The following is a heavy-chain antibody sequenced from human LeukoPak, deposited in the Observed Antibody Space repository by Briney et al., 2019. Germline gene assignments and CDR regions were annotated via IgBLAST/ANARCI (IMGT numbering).Heavy chain of an antibody. CDR3: AKTSGGYTDY. D-gene: IGHD5-12*01. CDR2: IYYSGTT. Sequence: SETLSLTCTVSGGSISSSNYYWGWIRQPPGKGLEWIGNIYYSGTTYYNPSLKSRVTISVDTSKNQFSLRLSSVTAADTAVYYCAKTSGGYTDYWGQGTLVTVSS. CDR1: GGSISSSNYY. V-gene: IGHV4-39*07. J-gene: IGHJ4*02.